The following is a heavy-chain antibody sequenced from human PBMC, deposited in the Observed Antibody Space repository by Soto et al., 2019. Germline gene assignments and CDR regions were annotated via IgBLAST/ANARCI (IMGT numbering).Heavy chain of an antibody. CDR2: IWANGINK. CDR3: VRERGPFDSFGI. J-gene: IGHJ3*02. CDR1: GFRFSTYG. V-gene: IGHV3-33*01. Sequence: PGGSLRLSCAASGFRFSTYGMHWVRQAPGKGLEWVAVIWANGINKYYADSARGRFTISRDNSKNTLDLQMNSLRAEDTALYYCVRERGPFDSFGIGGQGTMVTVSS.